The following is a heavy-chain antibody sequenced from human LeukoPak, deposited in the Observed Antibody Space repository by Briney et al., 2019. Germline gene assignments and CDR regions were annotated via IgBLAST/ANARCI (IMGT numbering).Heavy chain of an antibody. J-gene: IGHJ4*02. V-gene: IGHV3-48*02. CDR2: ISSSSSTI. CDR3: ARAPTYYYDSSGYYGW. D-gene: IGHD3-22*01. Sequence: PGGSLRLSCAASGFTFSSYSMSWVRQAPGKGLEWVSYISSSSSTIYYADSVKGRFTISRDNAKNSLYLQMNSLRDEDTAVYYCARAPTYYYDSSGYYGWWGQGTLVTVSS. CDR1: GFTFSSYS.